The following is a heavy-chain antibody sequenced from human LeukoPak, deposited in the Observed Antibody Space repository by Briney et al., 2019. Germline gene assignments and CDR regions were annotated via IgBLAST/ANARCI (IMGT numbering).Heavy chain of an antibody. Sequence: GGSLRLSCAASGFTFSRYAMTWVRQAPGKGLEWVSVISGSGGSAYYADSVKGRFTISRDNSKTTLYLQMNSLRAEDTAVYYCAKDLTSSWYPPVWGQGTLVTVSS. D-gene: IGHD6-13*01. CDR1: GFTFSRYA. V-gene: IGHV3-23*01. J-gene: IGHJ4*02. CDR2: ISGSGGSA. CDR3: AKDLTSSWYPPV.